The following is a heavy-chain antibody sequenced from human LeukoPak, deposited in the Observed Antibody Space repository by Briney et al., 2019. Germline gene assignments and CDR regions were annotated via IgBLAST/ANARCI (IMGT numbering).Heavy chain of an antibody. J-gene: IGHJ6*02. CDR1: GFTFSSYG. Sequence: GGSLRLSCAASGFTFSSYGMHWVRQAPGKGLEWVAVISYDGSNKYYADSVKGRFTISRDNSKNTLYLQMNSLRAEDTAVYYCASLPFWSGDYYYYGMDVWGQGTTVTVSS. CDR3: ASLPFWSGDYYYYGMDV. V-gene: IGHV3-30*03. CDR2: ISYDGSNK. D-gene: IGHD3-3*01.